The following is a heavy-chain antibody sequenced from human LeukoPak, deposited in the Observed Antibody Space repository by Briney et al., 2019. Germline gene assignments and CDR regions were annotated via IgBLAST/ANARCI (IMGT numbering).Heavy chain of an antibody. D-gene: IGHD2-15*01. CDR1: GESFSGYY. V-gene: IGHV4-34*01. J-gene: IGHJ6*02. Sequence: SETLSLTCAVYGESFSGYYWSWIRQPPGKGLEWIGEINHSGSTNYNPSLKSRVTISVDTSKNQFSLKLSSVTAADTAVYYCASSNLDCSGGSCYSDYYYGMDVWGQGTTVTVSS. CDR2: INHSGST. CDR3: ASSNLDCSGGSCYSDYYYGMDV.